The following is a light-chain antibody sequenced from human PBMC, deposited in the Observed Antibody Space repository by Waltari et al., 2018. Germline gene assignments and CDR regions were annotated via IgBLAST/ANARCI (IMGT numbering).Light chain of an antibody. CDR3: AAWDDSVNGHWV. CDR2: SND. Sequence: QSVLTQPPSVSGTPGQRVTISCSGSSYNIGSNSLNWYQQLPGTAPKLLIDSNDQRPSGVPDRFSGSKSGTSASLAISGLQSEDEADYYCAAWDDSVNGHWVFGGGTKLTVL. CDR1: SYNIGSNS. V-gene: IGLV1-44*01. J-gene: IGLJ3*02.